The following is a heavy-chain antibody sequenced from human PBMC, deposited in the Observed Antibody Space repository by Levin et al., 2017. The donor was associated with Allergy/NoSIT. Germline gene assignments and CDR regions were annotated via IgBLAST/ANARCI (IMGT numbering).Heavy chain of an antibody. CDR2: ISAYNGHT. Sequence: ASVKVSCKASGYTFTSFGLSWVRQAPGQGLEWMGWISAYNGHTNYAQKLQGRVTMTTDTSTTTAYMELRSLRSDDTAVYYCARDGDHGDYAHYWGQGTLVTVSS. J-gene: IGHJ4*02. CDR3: ARDGDHGDYAHY. CDR1: GYTFTSFG. D-gene: IGHD4-17*01. V-gene: IGHV1-18*01.